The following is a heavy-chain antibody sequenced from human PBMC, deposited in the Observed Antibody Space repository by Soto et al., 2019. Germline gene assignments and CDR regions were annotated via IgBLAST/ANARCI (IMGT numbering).Heavy chain of an antibody. CDR2: IRNKVNGYTT. V-gene: IGHV3-72*01. J-gene: IGHJ6*02. CDR1: GFTFSDHY. CDR3: VTPAYDTSSGYYRYGLDV. D-gene: IGHD6-6*01. Sequence: GGSLRLSCVASGFTFSDHYMDWARQAPGKGLEWVGRIRNKVNGYTTEYAASVKGRFTISRDDSKSSLYLQLNSLKTDDTAVYYCVTPAYDTSSGYYRYGLDVWGQGTTVTVSS.